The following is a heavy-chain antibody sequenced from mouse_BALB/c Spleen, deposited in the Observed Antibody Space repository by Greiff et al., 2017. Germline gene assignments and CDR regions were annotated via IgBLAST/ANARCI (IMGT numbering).Heavy chain of an antibody. CDR2: IDPETGGT. CDR1: GYTFTDYE. J-gene: IGHJ3*01. V-gene: IGHV1-15*01. Sequence: QVQLQQSGAELVRPGASVTLSCKASGYTFTDYEMHWVKQTPVHGLEWIGAIDPETGGTAYNQKFKGKATLTADKSSSTAYMELRSLTSEDSAVYYCTRWGRRDPWFAYWGQGTLVTVSA. CDR3: TRWGRRDPWFAY. D-gene: IGHD3-3*01.